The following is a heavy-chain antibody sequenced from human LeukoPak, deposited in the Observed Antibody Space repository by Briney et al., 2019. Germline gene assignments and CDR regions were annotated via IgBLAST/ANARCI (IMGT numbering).Heavy chain of an antibody. J-gene: IGHJ4*02. D-gene: IGHD5-18*01. V-gene: IGHV3-21*04. Sequence: GGSLRLSCAASGFTFSSYSMNWVRQAPGKGLEWVSSISSSSSYIYYADSVKGRFTISRDNAKNSLYLQMNSLRAEDTAIYYCARETPYTYGSFDYWGQGTLVTVSS. CDR2: ISSSSSYI. CDR1: GFTFSSYS. CDR3: ARETPYTYGSFDY.